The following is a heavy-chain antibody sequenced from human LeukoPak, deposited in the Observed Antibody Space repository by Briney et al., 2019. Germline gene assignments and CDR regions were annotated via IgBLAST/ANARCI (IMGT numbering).Heavy chain of an antibody. D-gene: IGHD6-19*01. CDR2: TYYRFKWYN. J-gene: IGHJ4*02. CDR3: ARDFGTTGWHTFDY. Sequence: SSQTLSLTCVVSGDSVSKNGVWNWIRQSPSRGLEWLGRTYYRFKWYNDYAESMEGRMTISQDTSKNQYSLHLNSVTPDDTAVYYCARDFGTTGWHTFDYWGQGTLVTVSS. V-gene: IGHV6-1*01. CDR1: GDSVSKNGV.